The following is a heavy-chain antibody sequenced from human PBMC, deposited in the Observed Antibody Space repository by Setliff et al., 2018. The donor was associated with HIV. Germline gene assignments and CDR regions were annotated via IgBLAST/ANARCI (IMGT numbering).Heavy chain of an antibody. CDR2: IHYSGIT. CDR1: RDSINGHW. J-gene: IGHJ3*02. Sequence: TLSLTCTVSRDSINGHWWSWIRQPPGKGVEWTGSIHYSGITHYNPSLKSRLTMSVDTSKNQVSLKLTSFTAADTAVYYCARYKCINFACVGFDIWGQGTVVTVSS. V-gene: IGHV4-59*11. D-gene: IGHD3-9*01. CDR3: ARYKCINFACVGFDI.